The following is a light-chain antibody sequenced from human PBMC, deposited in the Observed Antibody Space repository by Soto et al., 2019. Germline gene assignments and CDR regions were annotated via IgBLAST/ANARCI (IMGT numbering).Light chain of an antibody. V-gene: IGLV2-14*01. CDR1: ISDIGGYNF. J-gene: IGLJ2*01. Sequence: QSALTQPASVSGSPGQSITISCTGTISDIGGYNFISWYQHHPGKAPKLVIYDVNNRPSGTSYRFSGSKSGNTASLTISGLQDEDEADYYCASYTRTTTLVFGGGTKLTVL. CDR3: ASYTRTTTLV. CDR2: DVN.